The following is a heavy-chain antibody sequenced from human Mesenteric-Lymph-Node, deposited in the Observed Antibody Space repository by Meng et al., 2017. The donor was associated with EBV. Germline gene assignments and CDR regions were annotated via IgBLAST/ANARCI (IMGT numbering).Heavy chain of an antibody. CDR1: VGSIRSGRFS. V-gene: IGHV4-30-2*01. CDR3: ARLGYPDP. Sequence: HLQMPASGSGLVKHSRDLSRACAGCVGSIRSGRFSWSWIRQPPGKGLEWIGYISQSGSTAYNPSLESRLTISVDKSRNHLSLRLTSMTAADTAVYFCARLGYPDPWGQGTVVTVSS. CDR2: ISQSGST. J-gene: IGHJ5*02. D-gene: IGHD2-2*01.